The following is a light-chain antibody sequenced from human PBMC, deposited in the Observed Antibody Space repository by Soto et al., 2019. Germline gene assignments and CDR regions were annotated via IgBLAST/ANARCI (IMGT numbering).Light chain of an antibody. Sequence: QSALTEPASVSGYPGQSITISCTGTSSDVGGYNYVSWYQQHPGKAPKLMIYDVSNRPSGVSTRFSGSKSGNTASLTISGLQAEDEADYSCSSYTSSSTYVFGTGTKLTVL. CDR2: DVS. CDR3: SSYTSSSTYV. V-gene: IGLV2-14*01. CDR1: SSDVGGYNY. J-gene: IGLJ1*01.